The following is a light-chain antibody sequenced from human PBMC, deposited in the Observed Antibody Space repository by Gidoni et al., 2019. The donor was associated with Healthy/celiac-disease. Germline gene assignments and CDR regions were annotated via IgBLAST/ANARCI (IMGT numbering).Light chain of an antibody. V-gene: IGKV4-1*01. CDR2: WAS. CDR3: QQYYSTPYT. Sequence: DIVMTQSPDSLAVSLGERATINCKSSQSVLYSSNNKNYVAWYQQKPGQPPKLPIYWASTRESGVPDRCSGSGSGTDLTLTISSLQAEDVAVYYCQQYYSTPYTCGQGTKLEIK. CDR1: QSVLYSSNNKNY. J-gene: IGKJ2*01.